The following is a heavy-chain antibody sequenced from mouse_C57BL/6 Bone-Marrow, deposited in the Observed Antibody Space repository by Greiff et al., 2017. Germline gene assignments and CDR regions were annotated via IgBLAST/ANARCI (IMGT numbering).Heavy chain of an antibody. Sequence: EVQLVESGPGLVKPSQSLSLTCSVTGYSITSGYYWNWIRQFPGNKLEWMGYISYDGSNNYNPSLKNRISITRDTSKHQFFLKLNSVTTEDTATYYCAREDGYYVWFAYWGQGTLVTVSA. J-gene: IGHJ3*01. CDR2: ISYDGSN. D-gene: IGHD2-3*01. CDR1: GYSITSGYY. CDR3: AREDGYYVWFAY. V-gene: IGHV3-6*01.